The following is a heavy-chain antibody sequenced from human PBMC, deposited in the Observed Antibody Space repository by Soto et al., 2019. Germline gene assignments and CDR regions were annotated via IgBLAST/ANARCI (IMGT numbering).Heavy chain of an antibody. CDR1: GFTFSSYS. CDR3: AREAGSFDILTGYLGDSYYFDY. V-gene: IGHV3-48*01. CDR2: ISSSSSTI. J-gene: IGHJ4*02. Sequence: GGSLRLSCAVSGFTFSSYSMNWVRQAPGKGLEWVSYISSSSSTIYYADSVKGRFTISRDNAKNSLYLQMNSLRAEDTAVYYCAREAGSFDILTGYLGDSYYFDYWGQGTLVTVSS. D-gene: IGHD3-9*01.